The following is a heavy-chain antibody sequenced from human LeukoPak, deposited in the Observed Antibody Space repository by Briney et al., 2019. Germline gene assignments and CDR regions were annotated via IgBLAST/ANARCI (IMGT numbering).Heavy chain of an antibody. V-gene: IGHV1-69*04. CDR3: ARDLSYDSSGPGGY. CDR1: GGTFSSYA. D-gene: IGHD3-22*01. CDR2: IIPILGIV. J-gene: IGHJ4*02. Sequence: GSSVKVSCKASGGTFSSYAISWVRQAPGQGLEWMGRIIPILGIVNYAQKFQGRVTITADKSTSTAYMELSSLRYEDTAVYYCARDLSYDSSGPGGYWGQGTLVTVSS.